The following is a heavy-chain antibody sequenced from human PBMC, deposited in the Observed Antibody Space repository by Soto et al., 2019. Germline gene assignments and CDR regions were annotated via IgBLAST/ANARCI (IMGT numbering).Heavy chain of an antibody. CDR2: IIPILGIA. CDR1: GGTFSSYT. J-gene: IGHJ6*03. CDR3: ARGVYSGYDYGYYYYYMDV. V-gene: IGHV1-69*02. D-gene: IGHD5-12*01. Sequence: QVQLVQSGAEVKKPGSSVKVSCKASGGTFSSYTISWVRQAPGQGLEWMGRIIPILGIANYAQKFQGRVTITADKATSTAYMELSSLRSEDTAVYYCARGVYSGYDYGYYYYYMDVWGKGTTFTVSS.